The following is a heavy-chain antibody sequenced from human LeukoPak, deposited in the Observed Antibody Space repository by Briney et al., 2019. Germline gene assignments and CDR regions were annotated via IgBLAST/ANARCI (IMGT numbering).Heavy chain of an antibody. J-gene: IGHJ4*02. D-gene: IGHD3/OR15-3a*01. Sequence: PSETLSLTCTVSGGSISSYYWSWIRQPPGKGLEWIGYIYYSGSTNYNPSLKSRVTISVDTSKNQFSLKLSSVTAADTAVYYCARVAERDELDLFDHWGQGTLVTVSS. CDR2: IYYSGST. V-gene: IGHV4-59*12. CDR1: GGSISSYY. CDR3: ARVAERDELDLFDH.